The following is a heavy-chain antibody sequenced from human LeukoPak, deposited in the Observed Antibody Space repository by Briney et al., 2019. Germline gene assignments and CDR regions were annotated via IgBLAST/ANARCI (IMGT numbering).Heavy chain of an antibody. J-gene: IGHJ4*02. CDR1: GFTFSDYY. D-gene: IGHD2-2*02. CDR2: ISSSGSTI. V-gene: IGHV3-11*01. Sequence: PGGSLRLSCAASGFTFSDYYMSWIRQAPGKGLEWVSYISSSGSTIYYADSVKGRFTISRDNAKNSLYLQMNSLRAEDTAEYYCARADPAGYCSSTSCYSFDYWGQGTLVTVSS. CDR3: ARADPAGYCSSTSCYSFDY.